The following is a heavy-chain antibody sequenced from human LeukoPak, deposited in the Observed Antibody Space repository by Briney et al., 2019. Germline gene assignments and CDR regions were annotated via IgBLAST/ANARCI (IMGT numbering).Heavy chain of an antibody. V-gene: IGHV3-21*01. CDR2: ISSSSTYM. D-gene: IGHD6-19*01. CDR3: ARDRGSGWHTFDY. CDR1: GFTFSSYY. J-gene: IGHJ4*02. Sequence: GGSLRLSCAASGFTFSSYYMSWVRQAPGKGLEWVSSISSSSTYMFYADSVRGRFTISRDNAKNSLYLQMNSLRAEGTAVYYCARDRGSGWHTFDYWGQGTLVTVSS.